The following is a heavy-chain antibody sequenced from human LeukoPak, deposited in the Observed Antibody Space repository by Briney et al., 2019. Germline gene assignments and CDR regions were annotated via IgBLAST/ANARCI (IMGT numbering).Heavy chain of an antibody. J-gene: IGHJ5*02. CDR1: GGTFSSYA. CDR2: IIPILGIA. CDR3: ARGVDGGNSDWFDP. D-gene: IGHD4-23*01. Sequence: SVKVSCKASGGTFSSYAISWVRQAPGQGLEWMGGIIPILGIANYAQKFQGRVTITADKSTSTAYMELSSPRSEDTAVYYCARGVDGGNSDWFDPWGQGTLVTVSS. V-gene: IGHV1-69*10.